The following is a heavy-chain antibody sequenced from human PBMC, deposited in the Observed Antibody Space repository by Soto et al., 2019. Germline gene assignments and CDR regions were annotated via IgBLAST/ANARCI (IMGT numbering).Heavy chain of an antibody. CDR2: ISYDGSNK. CDR3: AKFAGCISTSCPVLRLQDYYYYGMDV. J-gene: IGHJ6*02. CDR1: GFTFSSYG. D-gene: IGHD2-2*01. Sequence: PGGSLRLSCAASGFTFSSYGMHWVRQAPGKGLEWVAVISYDGSNKYYADSVKGRFTISRDNSKNTLYLQMNSLRAEDTAVYYCAKFAGCISTSCPVLRLQDYYYYGMDVWGQGTTVTVSS. V-gene: IGHV3-30*18.